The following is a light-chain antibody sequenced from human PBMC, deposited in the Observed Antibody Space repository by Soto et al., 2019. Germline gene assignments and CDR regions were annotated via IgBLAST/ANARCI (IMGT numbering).Light chain of an antibody. J-gene: IGLJ1*01. CDR2: EVS. Sequence: QPVRTQPPSATGAPGQSVTISCTGTSSDVGGYNYVSWYQQHPGKAPKLMIYEVSKRPSGVPDRFSGSKSGNTASLTVSGLQAEDEADYYCSSYAGSNNLYVFGTGTRSPS. CDR3: SSYAGSNNLYV. V-gene: IGLV2-8*01. CDR1: SSDVGGYNY.